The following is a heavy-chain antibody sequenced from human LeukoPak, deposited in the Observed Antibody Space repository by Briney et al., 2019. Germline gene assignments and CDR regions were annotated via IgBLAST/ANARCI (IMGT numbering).Heavy chain of an antibody. D-gene: IGHD1-1*01. CDR2: IIPIFGTA. V-gene: IGHV1-69*13. Sequence: GASVKASCKASGGTLISYAISWVRQAPGQGLEWMGGIIPIFGTANYAQKFQGRVTITADESTSTAYMKLSSLRSEDTAVYYCARGYLFTKLDYYYYYGMDVWGKGTTVTVSS. CDR3: ARGYLFTKLDYYYYYGMDV. CDR1: GGTLISYA. J-gene: IGHJ6*04.